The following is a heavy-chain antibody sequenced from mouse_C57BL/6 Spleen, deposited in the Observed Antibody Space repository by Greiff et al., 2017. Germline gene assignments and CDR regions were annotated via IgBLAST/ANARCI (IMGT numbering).Heavy chain of an antibody. CDR1: GFSFNTYA. V-gene: IGHV10-1*01. CDR3: VRPLYYDYAWFAY. J-gene: IGHJ3*01. D-gene: IGHD2-4*01. Sequence: EVKLMESGGGLVQPKGSLKLSCAASGFSFNTYAMNWVRRPPGRGLEWVARIRSKSNNYATYYADSVKDRFTISRDDSESMLYLQMNNLKTEDTAMYYCVRPLYYDYAWFAYWGQGTLVTVSA. CDR2: IRSKSNNYAT.